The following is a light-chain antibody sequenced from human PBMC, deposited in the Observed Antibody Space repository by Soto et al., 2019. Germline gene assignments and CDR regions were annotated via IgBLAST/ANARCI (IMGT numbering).Light chain of an antibody. V-gene: IGKV1-39*01. Sequence: DIQMTQSPSSLSSSLRDSITITCRASQSISNHLNWYQQKTGKGPNILIYAESSLQRGVPSRLSGSGSGTDLNLTISSLQPEDFATYYCQKSYSTLWTFGQGTKVDIK. CDR3: QKSYSTLWT. CDR1: QSISNH. CDR2: AES. J-gene: IGKJ1*01.